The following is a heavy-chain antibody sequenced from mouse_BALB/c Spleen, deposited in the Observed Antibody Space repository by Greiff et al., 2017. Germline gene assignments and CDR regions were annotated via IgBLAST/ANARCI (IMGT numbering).Heavy chain of an antibody. CDR2: ISSGGSYT. CDR3: ARHTYGSSPYYFDY. CDR1: GFTFSSYG. Sequence: DVHLVESGGDLVKPGGSLKLSCAASGFTFSSYGMSWVRQTPDKGLEWVATISSGGSYTYYPDSVKGRLTISRDNAKNTLYLQMSSLKSEDTAMYYCARHTYGSSPYYFDYWGQGTTLTVSS. V-gene: IGHV5-6*01. D-gene: IGHD1-1*01. J-gene: IGHJ2*01.